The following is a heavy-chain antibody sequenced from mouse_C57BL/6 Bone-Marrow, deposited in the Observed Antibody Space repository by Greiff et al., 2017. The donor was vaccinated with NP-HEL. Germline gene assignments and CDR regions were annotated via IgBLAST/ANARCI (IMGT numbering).Heavy chain of an antibody. Sequence: VKLQESGAELARPGASVKLSCKASGYTFTSYGISWVKQRTGQGLEWIGEIYPRSGNNYYNEKFKGKATLTADKSSSTAYMELRSLTSEDSAVYFCARGVTTVVADAYWGQGTLVTVSA. V-gene: IGHV1-81*01. CDR3: ARGVTTVVADAY. CDR1: GYTFTSYG. CDR2: IYPRSGNN. J-gene: IGHJ3*01. D-gene: IGHD1-1*01.